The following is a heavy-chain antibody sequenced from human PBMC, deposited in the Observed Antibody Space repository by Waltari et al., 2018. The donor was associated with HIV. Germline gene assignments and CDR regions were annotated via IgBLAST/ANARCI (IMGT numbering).Heavy chain of an antibody. D-gene: IGHD4-17*01. Sequence: HLQLQESGPGLVQPSETLSLPCPVSGHSLISGHHSWGWIRQTTGQGLEWIGIIYSTGSTYYNPSLKSRVTMSLDTSKNQFSLRLTSVTATDTAVFYCSRHSQTALTTDYWGQGTLVTVAA. CDR3: SRHSQTALTTDY. J-gene: IGHJ4*02. V-gene: IGHV4-39*01. CDR2: IYSTGST. CDR1: GHSLISGHHS.